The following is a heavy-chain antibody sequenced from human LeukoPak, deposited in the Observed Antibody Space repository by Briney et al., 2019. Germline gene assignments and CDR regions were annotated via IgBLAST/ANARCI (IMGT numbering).Heavy chain of an antibody. CDR2: IWSDGTNK. CDR3: ARGPTDSSGYYAFHH. D-gene: IGHD3-22*01. V-gene: IGHV3-33*01. CDR1: GFTFNTYA. Sequence: AGGSLRLSCAASGFTFNTYAMYWVRQAPGKGLEWVAVIWSDGTNKYYADSVKGRFTISRDNSKNTLDLQMNSLRAEDTAVYYCARGPTDSSGYYAFHHWGQGTLVTVSS. J-gene: IGHJ1*01.